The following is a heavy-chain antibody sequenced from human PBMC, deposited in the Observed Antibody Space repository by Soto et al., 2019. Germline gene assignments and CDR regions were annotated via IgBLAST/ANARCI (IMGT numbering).Heavy chain of an antibody. Sequence: PGGSLRLSCAASGFTFSSYGMHWVRQAPGKGLEWVAVISYDGSNKYYADSVKGRFTISRDNSKNTLYLQMNSLRAEDTAVYYCAKEHIWFGEGNYMDVWGKGTTVTVSS. CDR2: ISYDGSNK. V-gene: IGHV3-30*18. D-gene: IGHD3-10*01. CDR3: AKEHIWFGEGNYMDV. CDR1: GFTFSSYG. J-gene: IGHJ6*03.